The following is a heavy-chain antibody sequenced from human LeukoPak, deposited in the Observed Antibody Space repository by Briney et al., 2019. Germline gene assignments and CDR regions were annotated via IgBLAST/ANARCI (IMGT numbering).Heavy chain of an antibody. V-gene: IGHV1-2*02. J-gene: IGHJ6*03. CDR2: INPNSGGT. CDR1: GHTFTGYY. D-gene: IGHD3-9*01. CDR3: ARVTGYEYYYYMDV. Sequence: ASVKVSCKASGHTFTGYYMLWVRQAPGQGLEWMGWINPNSGGTNYAQKFQGRVTMTRDTSISTAYMELSRLRSDDTAVYYCARVTGYEYYYYMDVWGKGTTVTVSS.